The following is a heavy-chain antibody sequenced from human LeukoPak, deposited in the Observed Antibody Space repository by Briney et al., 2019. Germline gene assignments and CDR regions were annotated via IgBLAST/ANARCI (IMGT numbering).Heavy chain of an antibody. V-gene: IGHV1-3*01. Sequence: ASVKASCKASGYTFTNYAMHWVRLASGQRLEWMGWINGDNGNTESSQKFQGRVTITWDTSATTAYMELSSLRSEDTAVYYCARGGPNRSGWTLDHWGQGTLVTVSS. J-gene: IGHJ4*02. CDR1: GYTFTNYA. CDR3: ARGGPNRSGWTLDH. CDR2: INGDNGNT. D-gene: IGHD6-19*01.